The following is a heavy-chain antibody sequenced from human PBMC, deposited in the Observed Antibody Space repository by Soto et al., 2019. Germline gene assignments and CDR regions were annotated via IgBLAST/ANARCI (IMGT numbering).Heavy chain of an antibody. CDR1: GFTFSSYN. CDR2: ISFDGANT. D-gene: IGHD3-16*01. V-gene: IGHV3-30-3*01. J-gene: IGHJ4*02. Sequence: QVQLVESGGGVVPPGGSLRVSCVASGFTFSSYNMHWVRQAPGEGLEWVAVISFDGANTFYADSVKGRFTISRDISRDTLYLQMSSLRDEDTAIYYCARDGYNRGGFAYWGQGTLVTVSS. CDR3: ARDGYNRGGFAY.